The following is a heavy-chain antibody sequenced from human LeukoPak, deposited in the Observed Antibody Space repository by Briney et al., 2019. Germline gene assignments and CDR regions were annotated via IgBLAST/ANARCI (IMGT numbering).Heavy chain of an antibody. D-gene: IGHD6-6*01. J-gene: IGHJ5*02. V-gene: IGHV6-1*01. Sequence: SQTLSLTCAISGDSVSSNSAAWNRIRQSPSRGLEWLGRTYYRSKWYNDYAVSVKSRITINPDTSKNQFSLQLNSVTPEDTAVYYCAREAMGEIEYSSFGGDNRFDPWGQGTLVTVSS. CDR3: AREAMGEIEYSSFGGDNRFDP. CDR1: GDSVSSNSAA. CDR2: TYYRSKWYN.